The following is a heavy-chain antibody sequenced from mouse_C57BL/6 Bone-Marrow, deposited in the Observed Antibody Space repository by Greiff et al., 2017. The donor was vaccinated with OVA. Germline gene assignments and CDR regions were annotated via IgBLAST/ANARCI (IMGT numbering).Heavy chain of an antibody. J-gene: IGHJ3*01. CDR1: GYTFTSYW. CDR3: ARAPYGNYGVWFAY. Sequence: QVQLKQPGAELVMPGASVKLSCKASGYTFTSYWMHWVKQRPGPGLEWIGAIDPSDSYTNYNQKFKGKSTLTVDKSSSTAYMQLSSLTSEDSAVYYCARAPYGNYGVWFAYWGQGTLVTVSA. CDR2: IDPSDSYT. V-gene: IGHV1-69*01. D-gene: IGHD2-1*01.